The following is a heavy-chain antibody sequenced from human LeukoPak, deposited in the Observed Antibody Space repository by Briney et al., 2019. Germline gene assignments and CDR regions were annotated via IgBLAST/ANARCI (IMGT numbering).Heavy chain of an antibody. Sequence: GRSLRLSCAVSGITLSNYGMSWVRQAPGKGLEWGSSISSSSSYIYYADSVKGRFTISRDNAKNSLYLQMNSLRAEDTAVYYCARDLYYDSSGYMVYWGQGTLVTVSS. CDR2: ISSSSSYI. V-gene: IGHV3-21*01. D-gene: IGHD3-22*01. CDR3: ARDLYYDSSGYMVY. CDR1: GITLSNYG. J-gene: IGHJ4*02.